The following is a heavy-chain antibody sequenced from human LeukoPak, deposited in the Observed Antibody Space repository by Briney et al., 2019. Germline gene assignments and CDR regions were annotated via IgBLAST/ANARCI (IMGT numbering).Heavy chain of an antibody. V-gene: IGHV1-46*03. CDR3: AREAYSSSSPDYYYYYYMDV. CDR2: INPSGGST. J-gene: IGHJ6*03. CDR1: GYTFTSYY. Sequence: GASVKVSCKASGYTFTSYYMHWVRQAPGQGLEWMGIINPSGGSTSYAQKFQGRVTMTRDTSTSTVYMELSSLRSEDTAVYYCAREAYSSSSPDYYYYYYMDVWGKGATVTVSS. D-gene: IGHD6-6*01.